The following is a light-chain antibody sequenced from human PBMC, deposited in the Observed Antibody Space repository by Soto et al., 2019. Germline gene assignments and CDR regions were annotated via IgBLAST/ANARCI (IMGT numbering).Light chain of an antibody. CDR1: SSDVGGYNY. CDR3: CSYAGTYTLV. Sequence: QSALTQPASVSGSPGQSITISCTGTSSDVGGYNYVSWYRQYPGKAPKLMIYDVSKRPSGVPDRFSGSKSGNTASLTISGLQADDEADYYCCSYAGTYTLVFGGGTKLTVL. J-gene: IGLJ3*02. V-gene: IGLV2-11*01. CDR2: DVS.